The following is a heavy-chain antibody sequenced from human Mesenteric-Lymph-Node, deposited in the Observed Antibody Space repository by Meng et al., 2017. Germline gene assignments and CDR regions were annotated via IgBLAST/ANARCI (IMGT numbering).Heavy chain of an antibody. J-gene: IGHJ5*02. V-gene: IGHV4-30-4*01. CDR3: KTYSSGGGGLGS. CDR1: GDSISSDYF. Sequence: QVQLQESGPGLVKPSQTLSLTCTVSGDSISSDYFWSWIRQPPGKGLGGFGYIYQGGSTDYNPSLRSRVPISVDTPKNQFSLKLSSVTAADTAVYYCKTYSSGGGGLGSWGQGTLVTVSS. CDR2: IYQGGST. D-gene: IGHD2-15*01.